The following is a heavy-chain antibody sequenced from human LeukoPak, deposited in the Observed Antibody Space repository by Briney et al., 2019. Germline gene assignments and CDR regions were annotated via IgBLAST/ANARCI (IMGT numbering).Heavy chain of an antibody. CDR1: GYTFTSYG. V-gene: IGHV1-18*01. D-gene: IGHD6-13*01. J-gene: IGHJ4*02. Sequence: PVASVKVSCKASGYTFTSYGISWVRQAPGQGLEWMGWISAYNGNTNYAQKLQGRVTMTTDTSTSTAYMELRSLRSDDTAVYYCARDFGYSSSWYPGYWGQGTLVTVSS. CDR2: ISAYNGNT. CDR3: ARDFGYSSSWYPGY.